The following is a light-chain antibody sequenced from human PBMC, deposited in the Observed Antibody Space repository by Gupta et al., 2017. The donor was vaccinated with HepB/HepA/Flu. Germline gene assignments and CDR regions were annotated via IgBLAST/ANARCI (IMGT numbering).Light chain of an antibody. CDR2: APS. Sequence: SQPTLSVSTGETTTHTCIASQSVSRPLTCYQQSPGQSPTLLLYAPSTRRNPIPAQFRDSGYWTAFTLTIIRLLSEDFAVHYCHQDNNWAQTFGQGTKVEIK. CDR3: HQDNNWAQT. J-gene: IGKJ1*01. V-gene: IGKV3-15*01. CDR1: QSVSRP.